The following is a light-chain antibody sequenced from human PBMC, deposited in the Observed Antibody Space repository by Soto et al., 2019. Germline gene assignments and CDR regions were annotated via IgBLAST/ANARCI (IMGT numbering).Light chain of an antibody. CDR3: QQRSNWYT. CDR1: QSVSSS. CDR2: DAS. J-gene: IGKJ2*01. V-gene: IGKV3-11*01. Sequence: EIVLTQSPATLSLSPGERATLSCRASQSVSSSLAWYQQKPGQAPRLLIYDASNRATGIPARFSGGGSGTDFTLTISSLEPEDFAVYYWQQRSNWYTFVQGTKLEIK.